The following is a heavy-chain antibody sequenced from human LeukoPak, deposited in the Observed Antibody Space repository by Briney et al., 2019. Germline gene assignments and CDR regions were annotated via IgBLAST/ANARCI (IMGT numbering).Heavy chain of an antibody. Sequence: GGSLRLSCAASGFSFMNAWMIWVRQAPGKGLEWVGRIKSNADGGTPDYAAPAGGRFTISRDDSKNTLYLQMNSLKTEDTAVYYCTTFYHEYSPYWGRGTLVTVSS. J-gene: IGHJ4*02. V-gene: IGHV3-15*01. CDR2: IKSNADGGTP. D-gene: IGHD2/OR15-2a*01. CDR3: TTFYHEYSPY. CDR1: GFSFMNAW.